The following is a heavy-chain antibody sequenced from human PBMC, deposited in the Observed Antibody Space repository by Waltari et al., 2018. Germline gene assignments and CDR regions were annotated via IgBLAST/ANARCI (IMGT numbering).Heavy chain of an antibody. CDR1: AFTLSSYW. Sequence: EVQLVESGGGLVQPGGSLRLSCTASAFTLSSYWMSWVRQAPGKGPEWVANRKKDGSEEYYVDSVRGRFTISRDNAKNSLYLQMNSLRPEDTAVYYCARDQWFAFDIWGQGTMVTVSS. CDR3: ARDQWFAFDI. CDR2: RKKDGSEE. V-gene: IGHV3-7*01. J-gene: IGHJ3*02. D-gene: IGHD3-22*01.